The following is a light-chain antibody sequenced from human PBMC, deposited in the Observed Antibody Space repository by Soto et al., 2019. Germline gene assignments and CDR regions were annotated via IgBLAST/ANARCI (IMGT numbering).Light chain of an antibody. CDR3: QQRSNWPT. CDR2: DAS. Sequence: EIVLRQSTATLSLSPGERVTLVCRASQSISFYLTWYQHKPGQAPRLLIYDASNRATGIPARFSGSGYGTDFTLTISSLETEDFAVYYCQQRSNWPTFGQGTRLEIK. J-gene: IGKJ5*01. CDR1: QSISFY. V-gene: IGKV3-11*01.